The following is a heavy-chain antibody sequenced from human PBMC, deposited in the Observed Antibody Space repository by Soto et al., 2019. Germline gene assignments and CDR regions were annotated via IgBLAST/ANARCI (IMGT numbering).Heavy chain of an antibody. Sequence: QVQLQESGPGLVKPSETLSLTCTVSGDSISRGDYFWSWIRQPPGKGLEWIGYIYYRGSTYFNLSHQSRLTMTADTSQNQFSREQSSVTAADTAVYYCAISPYYVEKWAFQHWGQGTLVTVSS. D-gene: IGHD3-10*02. CDR3: AISPYYVEKWAFQH. V-gene: IGHV4-30-4*01. CDR2: IYYRGST. J-gene: IGHJ1*01. CDR1: GDSISRGDYF.